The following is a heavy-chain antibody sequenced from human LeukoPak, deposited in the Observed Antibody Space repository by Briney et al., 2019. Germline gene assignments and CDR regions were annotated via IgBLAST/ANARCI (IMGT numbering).Heavy chain of an antibody. J-gene: IGHJ6*02. CDR3: AREYYDFWSGYYNYYYYGMDV. CDR1: GFTVSSNY. CDR2: ISSSSSYI. V-gene: IGHV3-21*01. D-gene: IGHD3-3*01. Sequence: GGSLRLSCAASGFTVSSNYMSWVRQAPGKGLEWVSSISSSSSYIYYADSVKGRFTISRDNAKNSLYLQMNSLRAEDTAVYYCAREYYDFWSGYYNYYYYGMDVWGQGTTVTVSS.